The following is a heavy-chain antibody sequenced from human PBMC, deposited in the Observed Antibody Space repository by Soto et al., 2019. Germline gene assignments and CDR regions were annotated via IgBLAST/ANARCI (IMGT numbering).Heavy chain of an antibody. CDR1: GGSIGSNNW. D-gene: IGHD3-10*01. Sequence: PSETLSLTCAVSGGSIGSNNWWSWFRQSPGKGLEWIGEISHSGSTNYNPSLKSRVTISVDKSKNQFSLKLSSVTAADTAVYYCARDETYGSVPRVYGMDVWGQGTTVS. J-gene: IGHJ6*02. V-gene: IGHV4-4*02. CDR3: ARDETYGSVPRVYGMDV. CDR2: ISHSGST.